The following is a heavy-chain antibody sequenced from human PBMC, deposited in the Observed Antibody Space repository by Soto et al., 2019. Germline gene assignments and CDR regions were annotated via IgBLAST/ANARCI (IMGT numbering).Heavy chain of an antibody. CDR2: LYSSDGT. CDR1: GFSFSGKNY. V-gene: IGHV3-53*01. CDR3: ATWLQREHAFDI. J-gene: IGHJ3*02. D-gene: IGHD1-1*01. Sequence: DVQLEESGGGLIQPGGSLRLSCAASGFSFSGKNYLTWVRQAPGEGLEWVSALYSSDGTYYADSVKGRFSVSRDNSQNTFYLQLHSLRPEDTALYFCATWLQREHAFDIWGLGTMVTVSS.